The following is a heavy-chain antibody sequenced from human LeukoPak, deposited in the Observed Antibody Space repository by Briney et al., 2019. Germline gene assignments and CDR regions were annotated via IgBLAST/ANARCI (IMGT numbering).Heavy chain of an antibody. D-gene: IGHD6-19*01. V-gene: IGHV3-43*01. CDR3: TKIGVADSLDS. CDR1: GFNFDDYT. Sequence: PTGGSLLLSCAASGFNFDDYTMHRVRQPPGKGLEWVSLISWDGSGTYYADSVKGRFTVSRDNSKNSLYLQMNSLRTDDTALYYCTKIGVADSLDSWGQGTLVTVSS. J-gene: IGHJ4*02. CDR2: ISWDGSGT.